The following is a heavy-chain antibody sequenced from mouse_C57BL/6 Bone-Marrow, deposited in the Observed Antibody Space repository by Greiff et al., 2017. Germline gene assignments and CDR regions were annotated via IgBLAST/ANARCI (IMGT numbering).Heavy chain of an antibody. D-gene: IGHD3-1*01. CDR1: GYHFTSYR. Sequence: QVQLQQPGAELVKPGASVKMSCKASGYHFTSYRITWVKQRPGKGLEWIGDFYPGNGSTNYNAKFKSKATLTVDTSSSTAYMQLSSLTAEDAAVYYCARRGYCNYAMDYWGQGTSVTVSS. CDR3: ARRGYCNYAMDY. CDR2: FYPGNGST. V-gene: IGHV1-55*01. J-gene: IGHJ4*01.